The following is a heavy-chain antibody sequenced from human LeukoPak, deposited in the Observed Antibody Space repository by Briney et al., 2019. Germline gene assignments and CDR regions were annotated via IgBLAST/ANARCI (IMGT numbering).Heavy chain of an antibody. CDR2: ISYDGSNK. J-gene: IGHJ4*02. D-gene: IGHD5-24*01. Sequence: GGSLRLSCAASGFTFSSYAMHWVRQAPGKGLEWVAVISYDGSNKYYADSVKGRFTISGDNSKNTLYLQMNSLRAEDTAVYYCARDKSVEMATIHILYYFDYWGQGTLVTVSS. CDR1: GFTFSSYA. V-gene: IGHV3-30-3*01. CDR3: ARDKSVEMATIHILYYFDY.